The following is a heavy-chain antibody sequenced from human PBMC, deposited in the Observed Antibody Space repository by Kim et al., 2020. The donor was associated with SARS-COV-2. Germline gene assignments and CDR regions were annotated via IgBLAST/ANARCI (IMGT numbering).Heavy chain of an antibody. CDR1: GGSISSYY. CDR3: ARGPHPDLTIFGVVDDYYYYGMDV. V-gene: IGHV4-59*01. CDR2: IYYSGST. J-gene: IGHJ6*02. Sequence: SETLSLTCTVSGGSISSYYWSWIRQPPGKGLEWIGYIYYSGSTNYNPSLKSRVTISVDTSKNQFSLKLSSVTAADTAVYYCARGPHPDLTIFGVVDDYYYYGMDVWGQGTTVTVSS. D-gene: IGHD3-3*01.